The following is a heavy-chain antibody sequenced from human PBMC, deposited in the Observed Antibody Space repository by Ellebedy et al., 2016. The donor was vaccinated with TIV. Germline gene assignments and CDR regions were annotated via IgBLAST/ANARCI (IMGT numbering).Heavy chain of an antibody. Sequence: GESLKISCKISGYNFSNNWNSWVRQNPGKGLEWMGRIHPSDSDTDYRPSFRGHVTMSVDKSISFAFLQWSSLQAADTVMYYFARRGDSDFDSWGQGTVVTVSP. CDR2: IHPSDSDT. J-gene: IGHJ4*02. CDR3: ARRGDSDFDS. CDR1: GYNFSNNW. D-gene: IGHD4-17*01. V-gene: IGHV5-10-1*01.